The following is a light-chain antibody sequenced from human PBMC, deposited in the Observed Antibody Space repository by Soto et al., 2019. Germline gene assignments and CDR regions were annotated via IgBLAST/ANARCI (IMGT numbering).Light chain of an antibody. CDR3: QHYNNWPPIT. J-gene: IGKJ5*01. Sequence: EIVLTQSPATLSLSPGERATLSCRATHSLSSNLAWYQQKPGQAPRLLIYGASTRATGIPARFSGSGSGTEFTLTISSLQSEDFAVYYCQHYNNWPPITFGQGTRLEI. CDR1: HSLSSN. CDR2: GAS. V-gene: IGKV3-15*01.